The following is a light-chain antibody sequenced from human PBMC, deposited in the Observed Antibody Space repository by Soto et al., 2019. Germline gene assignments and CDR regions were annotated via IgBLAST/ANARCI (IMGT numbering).Light chain of an antibody. Sequence: DIVMTQSPLSLPVTPGEPGSISCRSSQSLLHSNGYNYLDWYLQKPGQSPQLLIYLGSNRSSGVPDRFSGSGSGTDFTLKISRVEAEDVGVYYCMQALQTPPATFGQGTRLEIK. V-gene: IGKV2-28*01. CDR1: QSLLHSNGYNY. CDR2: LGS. CDR3: MQALQTPPAT. J-gene: IGKJ5*01.